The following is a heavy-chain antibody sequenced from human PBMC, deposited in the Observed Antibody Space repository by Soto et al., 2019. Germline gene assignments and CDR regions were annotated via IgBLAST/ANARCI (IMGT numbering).Heavy chain of an antibody. V-gene: IGHV1-2*02. Sequence: GASVKVSCKTSGYTFTGYYIHWIRQAPGQGLEWMGWINPNSGDSDYSQEFQGRVTMTSDTSITTAYMQLTRLRSDDTAVYYCARREQWLENFGFWGQGTLVAVSS. CDR2: INPNSGDS. CDR3: ARREQWLENFGF. CDR1: GYTFTGYY. J-gene: IGHJ4*02. D-gene: IGHD6-19*01.